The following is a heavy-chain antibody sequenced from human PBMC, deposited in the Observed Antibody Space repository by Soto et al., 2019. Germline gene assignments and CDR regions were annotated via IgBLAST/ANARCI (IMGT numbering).Heavy chain of an antibody. CDR2: ISYDGRKN. Sequence: PGGSLRLSCAASGFTFSSFAMHWARQAPGKGLEWVAFISYDGRKNSYADSVKGRFTVSRDNSKNTAYLQMNSLRAEDTAVYYCARGCSSSDCYTNYYYYYGMDVWGHGTTVTVSS. CDR3: ARGCSSSDCYTNYYYYYGMDV. CDR1: GFTFSSFA. V-gene: IGHV3-30*04. J-gene: IGHJ6*02. D-gene: IGHD2-2*02.